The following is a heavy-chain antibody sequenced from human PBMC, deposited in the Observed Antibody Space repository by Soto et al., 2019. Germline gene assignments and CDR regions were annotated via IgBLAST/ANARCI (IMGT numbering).Heavy chain of an antibody. CDR1: GYTFTGYY. D-gene: IGHD5-12*01. CDR3: ARDRRRAGYNLVY. J-gene: IGHJ4*02. CDR2: INPNSGGT. V-gene: IGHV1-2*04. Sequence: ASVKVSCKASGYTFTGYYMHWVRQAPGQGLEWMGWINPNSGGTNYAQKFQGWVTMTRDTSISTAYMELSRLRSDDTAVYYCARDRRRAGYNLVYWGQGTLVTVSS.